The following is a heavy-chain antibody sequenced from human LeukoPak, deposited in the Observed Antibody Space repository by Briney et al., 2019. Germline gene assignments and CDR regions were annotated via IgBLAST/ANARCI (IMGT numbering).Heavy chain of an antibody. D-gene: IGHD5-18*01. J-gene: IGHJ4*02. Sequence: SETLSLTCTVSGGSISSGSYYWSWIRQPPGKGLEWIGYIYYSGSTNYNPSLKSRVTISVDTSKNQFSLKLSSVTAADTAVYYCARAGQLWLEGGFDYWGQGTLVTVSS. V-gene: IGHV4-61*01. CDR1: GGSISSGSYY. CDR2: IYYSGST. CDR3: ARAGQLWLEGGFDY.